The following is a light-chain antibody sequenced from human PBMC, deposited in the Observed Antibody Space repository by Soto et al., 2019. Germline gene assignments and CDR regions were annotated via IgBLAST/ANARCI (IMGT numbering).Light chain of an antibody. J-gene: IGKJ1*01. CDR3: QQYGSLSWT. CDR1: QSVSSSY. CDR2: GAS. V-gene: IGKV3-20*01. Sequence: EIVLTQSPGTLSFSPGERATLSCRASQSVSSSYLAWYQQKPGQAPRLLIYGASNRATGIPDRFSGSGSGTDFTLTISRLEPEDFAVYHCQQYGSLSWTFGQGTKVDIK.